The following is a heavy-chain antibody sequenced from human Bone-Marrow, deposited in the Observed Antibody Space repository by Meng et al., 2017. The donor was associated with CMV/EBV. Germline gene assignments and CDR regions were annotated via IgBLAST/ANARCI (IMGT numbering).Heavy chain of an antibody. J-gene: IGHJ4*02. CDR1: GGSVSSGSYY. Sequence: SETLSLTCTVSGGSVSSGSYYWSWIRQPPGKGLEWIGYIYYSGSTNYNPSLKSRVTISVDTSKNQFSLKLSSVTAADTAVYYCARDMGPELGVVYWGQGTLVTVSS. CDR3: ARDMGPELGVVY. CDR2: IYYSGST. V-gene: IGHV4-61*01. D-gene: IGHD7-27*01.